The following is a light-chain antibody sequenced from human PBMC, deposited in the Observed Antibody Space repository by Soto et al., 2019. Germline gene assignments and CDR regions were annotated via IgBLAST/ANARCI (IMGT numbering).Light chain of an antibody. Sequence: EIVLTQSPATLSLSPGERAALSCRASQSVSSYLAWYQQKPGQAPRLLIYDASKRATGIPARFSGSGSGTDFTLTISSLQPEAFAVYFCQQRSNWPSTFGGGTKVEI. CDR3: QQRSNWPST. CDR2: DAS. V-gene: IGKV3-11*01. J-gene: IGKJ4*01. CDR1: QSVSSY.